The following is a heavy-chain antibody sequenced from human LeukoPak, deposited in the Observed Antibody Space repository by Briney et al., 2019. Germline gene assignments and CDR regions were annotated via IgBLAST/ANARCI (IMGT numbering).Heavy chain of an antibody. V-gene: IGHV5-51*01. CDR2: IYPGDSDM. CDR1: GYNFANYW. J-gene: IGHJ3*02. CDR3: ARPPSRPPFI. Sequence: GESLQISCKGSGYNFANYWIGWVRQMPGKGLEWMGIIYPGDSDMRYSPSFQGHVTISADKSISTAYLQWSSLKASDTAMYYCARPPSRPPFIWGQGTMVTVSS.